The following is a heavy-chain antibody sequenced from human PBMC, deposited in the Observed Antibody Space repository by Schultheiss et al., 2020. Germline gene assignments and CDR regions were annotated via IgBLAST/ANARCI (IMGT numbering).Heavy chain of an antibody. D-gene: IGHD3-22*01. V-gene: IGHV1-46*01. CDR2: INPSGGST. CDR1: GYTFTSYY. J-gene: IGHJ4*02. Sequence: ASVTVSGKASGYTFTSYYMHWVRQAPGQGLEWMGIINPSGGSTSYAQKFQGRVTMTRDTSTSTVYMELSSLRSEDTAVYYCARDHSGYYYLNWGQGTLVTVS. CDR3: ARDHSGYYYLN.